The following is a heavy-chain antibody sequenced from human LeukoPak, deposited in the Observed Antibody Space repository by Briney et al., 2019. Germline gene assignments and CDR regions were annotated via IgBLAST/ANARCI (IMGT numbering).Heavy chain of an antibody. CDR1: GGSISSSSHY. D-gene: IGHD6-19*01. CDR2: IYFSGST. J-gene: IGHJ4*02. CDR3: ARHQWLGPFDS. Sequence: PSETLSLTCTVFGGSISSSSHYWGWIRQPPGEGLEWIGSIYFSGSTYYSPSLKSRVTISVDPSTNQFSLKLSSVTAADTAVYFCARHQWLGPFDSWGQGTLVTVSP. V-gene: IGHV4-39*01.